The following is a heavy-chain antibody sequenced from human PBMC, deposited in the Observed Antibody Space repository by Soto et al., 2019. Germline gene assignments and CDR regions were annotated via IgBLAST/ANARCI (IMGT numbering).Heavy chain of an antibody. D-gene: IGHD1-7*01. J-gene: IGHJ5*02. V-gene: IGHV3-23*01. CDR2: ISGSGGST. CDR1: GFTFSSYA. Sequence: EVQLLESGGGLVQPGGSLRLSCAASGFTFSSYAMSWVRQAPGKGLEWVSAISGSGGSTYYADSVKGRFTISRDNSKNTLYLQMNSLRAEDTAVYYCAKDRQVGQLELRGGYWFDPWGQGTLVTVSS. CDR3: AKDRQVGQLELRGGYWFDP.